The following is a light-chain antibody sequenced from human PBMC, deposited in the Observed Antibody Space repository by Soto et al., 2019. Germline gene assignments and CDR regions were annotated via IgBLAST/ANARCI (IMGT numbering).Light chain of an antibody. CDR2: EVS. Sequence: QSALTQPPSASGSPGQSVTISCTGTSSDVGGYNYVSWYQQHPGKAPKLMIYEVSKRPSGVPDRFSGSKSGNTASLTVSGLQDEDEADYYCSSFAGSNSQRFGGGTKLTVL. CDR3: SSFAGSNSQR. J-gene: IGLJ2*01. CDR1: SSDVGGYNY. V-gene: IGLV2-8*01.